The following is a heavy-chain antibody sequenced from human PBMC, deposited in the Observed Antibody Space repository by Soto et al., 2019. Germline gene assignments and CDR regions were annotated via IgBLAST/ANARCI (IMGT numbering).Heavy chain of an antibody. Sequence: QVQLVQSGAEVKKPGASVKVSCKASGYTFTSYYIHWVRQAPGQGLEWMGIINPSGGSTSYARKFQGRVTMTRDTSTSTVYMELSSLRSEDTAVYYCARGSVAGRRFDYWGQGTLVTVSS. J-gene: IGHJ4*02. CDR1: GYTFTSYY. CDR2: INPSGGST. CDR3: ARGSVAGRRFDY. D-gene: IGHD6-19*01. V-gene: IGHV1-46*01.